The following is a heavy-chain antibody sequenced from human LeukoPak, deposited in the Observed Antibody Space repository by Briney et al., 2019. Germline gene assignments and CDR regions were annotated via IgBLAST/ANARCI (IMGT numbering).Heavy chain of an antibody. D-gene: IGHD3-22*01. Sequence: SETLSLTCTVSGGSISSSSYYWGWIRQPPGKGLEWIGSIYYSGSTYYNPSLKSRATISVDTSKNQFSLKLSSVTAAGTAVYYCARVSTPYYDSSGEFDYWGQGTLVTVSS. CDR3: ARVSTPYYDSSGEFDY. CDR2: IYYSGST. V-gene: IGHV4-39*01. CDR1: GGSISSSSYY. J-gene: IGHJ4*02.